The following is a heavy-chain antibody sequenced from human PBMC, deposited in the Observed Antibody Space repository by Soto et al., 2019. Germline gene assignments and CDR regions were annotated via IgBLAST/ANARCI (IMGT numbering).Heavy chain of an antibody. CDR3: ARDQWLVYHFDY. V-gene: IGHV3-30-3*01. Sequence: QVQLVESGGGVVQPGRSLRLSCAASGFTFSSYAMHWVRQAPGKGLEWVAVISYDGSNKYYADSVKGRFTISRHNSKNTLYLQMNSLRAEDTAVYYCARDQWLVYHFDYWGQGTLVTVSS. J-gene: IGHJ4*02. CDR2: ISYDGSNK. D-gene: IGHD6-19*01. CDR1: GFTFSSYA.